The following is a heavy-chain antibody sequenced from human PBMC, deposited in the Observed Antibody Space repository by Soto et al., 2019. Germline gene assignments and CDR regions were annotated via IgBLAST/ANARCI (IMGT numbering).Heavy chain of an antibody. CDR3: ARSSPGLRFLEWLLYPFDY. CDR2: IYYSGST. CDR1: GGSISSGGYY. J-gene: IGHJ4*02. Sequence: SETLSLTCTVSGGSISSGGYYWSWIRQHPGKGLEWVGYIYYSGSTYYNPSLKSRVTISVDTSKNQFSLKLSSVTAADTAVYYCARSSPGLRFLEWLLYPFDYWGQGTLVTVSS. V-gene: IGHV4-31*03. D-gene: IGHD3-3*01.